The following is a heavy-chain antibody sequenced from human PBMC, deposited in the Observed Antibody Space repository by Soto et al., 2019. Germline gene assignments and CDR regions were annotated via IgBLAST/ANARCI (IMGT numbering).Heavy chain of an antibody. Sequence: PGGFLRLSCAASGFTFSSYSMNWVRQAPGKGLEWVSSISSSSSYIYYADSVKGRFTISRDNAKNSLYLQMNSLRAEDTAVYYRARAYYDFWSGDQNYGMDVWGQGTTVTVSS. D-gene: IGHD3-3*01. V-gene: IGHV3-21*01. CDR2: ISSSSSYI. CDR3: ARAYYDFWSGDQNYGMDV. CDR1: GFTFSSYS. J-gene: IGHJ6*02.